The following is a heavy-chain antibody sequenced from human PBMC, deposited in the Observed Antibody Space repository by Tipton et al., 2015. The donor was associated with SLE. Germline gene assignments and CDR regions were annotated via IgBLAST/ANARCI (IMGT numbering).Heavy chain of an antibody. CDR2: IYYSGST. J-gene: IGHJ2*01. Sequence: PGLVKPSETLSLTCTVSGGSISISPYYWGWIRQPPGKGLEWIGSIYYSGSTYYNPSLKSRVTLSVDTSKNQFSLKLSSVTAADTAVYYCARQGLVVAATLFYWYFDLWGRGTLVTVSS. CDR3: ARQGLVVAATLFYWYFDL. CDR1: GGSISISPYY. V-gene: IGHV4-39*07. D-gene: IGHD2-15*01.